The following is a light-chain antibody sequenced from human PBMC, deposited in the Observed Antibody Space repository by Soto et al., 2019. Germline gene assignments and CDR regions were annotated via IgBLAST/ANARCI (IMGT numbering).Light chain of an antibody. J-gene: IGKJ1*01. V-gene: IGKV3D-15*01. Sequence: EIVMTQSPATLSVSPGERATLSCRASQSISSNLAWYQQKPGQAPRLLIYGASSRATGIPDRFSGSGSGTDFTLTISRLEPEDFATYYCQQTYSTPPTFGQGTKVDIK. CDR1: QSISSN. CDR3: QQTYSTPPT. CDR2: GAS.